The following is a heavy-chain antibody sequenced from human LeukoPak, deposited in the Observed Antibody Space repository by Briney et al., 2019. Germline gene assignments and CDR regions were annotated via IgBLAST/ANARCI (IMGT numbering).Heavy chain of an antibody. J-gene: IGHJ4*02. Sequence: SGTLSLTCAVSGGSVSSTNWWTWFRQPPGKGLEWIGEVHLDGRTNYNPSLTGRLTMSVDLYENHISLKLTSVTDADTAVYYCAREGGFYRPLDYSGQGTLVTVSS. CDR1: GGSVSSTNW. V-gene: IGHV4-4*02. CDR3: AREGGFYRPLDY. D-gene: IGHD3-3*01. CDR2: VHLDGRT.